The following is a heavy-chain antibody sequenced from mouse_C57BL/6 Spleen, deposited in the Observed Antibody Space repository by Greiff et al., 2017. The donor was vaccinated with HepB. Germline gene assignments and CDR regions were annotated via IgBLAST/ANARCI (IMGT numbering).Heavy chain of an antibody. Sequence: VQLQQSGAELVRPGASVKLSCTASGFNIKDDYMHWVKQRPEQGLEWIGWIDPENGDTEYASKFQGKATITAATSSNTAYLQLSSLTSEDTAVYYCTSWGDGHYGDYAMDYWGQGTSVTVSS. CDR1: GFNIKDDY. J-gene: IGHJ4*01. V-gene: IGHV14-4*01. CDR2: IDPENGDT. CDR3: TSWGDGHYGDYAMDY. D-gene: IGHD2-3*01.